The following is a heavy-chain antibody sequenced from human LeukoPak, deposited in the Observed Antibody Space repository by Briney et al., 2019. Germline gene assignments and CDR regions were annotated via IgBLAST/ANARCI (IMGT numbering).Heavy chain of an antibody. J-gene: IGHJ4*02. V-gene: IGHV3-15*01. D-gene: IGHD2-21*02. CDR2: IKSKTNGGTT. CDR3: TTDPTEDIVVVTATDY. CDR1: GFTFSNAW. Sequence: GGSLRLSCAASGFTFSNAWMSWVRQAPGKGLDWVGRIKSKTNGGTTDYAAPVKGRFTISRDDSKNTLYLQMNSLKTEDTAVYYCTTDPTEDIVVVTATDYWGQGALVTVSS.